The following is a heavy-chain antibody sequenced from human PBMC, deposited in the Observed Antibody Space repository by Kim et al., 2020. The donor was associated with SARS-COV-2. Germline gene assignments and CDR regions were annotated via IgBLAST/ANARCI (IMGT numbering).Heavy chain of an antibody. D-gene: IGHD2-15*01. Sequence: GGSLRLSCAASGFTFSSYGMHWVRQAPGKGLEWVAVISYDGSNKYYADSVKGRFTISRDNSRNTLYLQMNSLRAEDAAVYYCARAAGRGVVVAATPNYGMDVWGQGTTVTVSS. CDR2: ISYDGSNK. V-gene: IGHV3-30*03. J-gene: IGHJ6*02. CDR3: ARAAGRGVVVAATPNYGMDV. CDR1: GFTFSSYG.